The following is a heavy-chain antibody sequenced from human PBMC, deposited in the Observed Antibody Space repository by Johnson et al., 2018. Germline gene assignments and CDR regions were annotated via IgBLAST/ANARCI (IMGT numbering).Heavy chain of an antibody. J-gene: IGHJ6*04. CDR3: VRARSWGIQLYYYYYGMDV. Sequence: QVQLVESGGGVVEPGRSLRLCCEASGFTFSSYGMHWVRQAPGKGLEWVAVIWYDGSNKYYADSVKGRFIIPRDHSKNTPYLQMNSLGAEDTAVHYCVRARSWGIQLYYYYYGMDVWGKGTTVTGSS. CDR2: IWYDGSNK. V-gene: IGHV3-33*01. CDR1: GFTFSSYG. D-gene: IGHD5-18*01.